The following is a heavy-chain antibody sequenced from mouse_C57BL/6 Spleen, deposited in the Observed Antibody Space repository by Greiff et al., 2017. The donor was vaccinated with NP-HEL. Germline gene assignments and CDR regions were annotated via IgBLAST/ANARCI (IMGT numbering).Heavy chain of an antibody. Sequence: QVQLQQSGAELARPGASVKMSCKASGYTFTSYSMHWVKQRPGQGLEWIGYINPSSGYTKYNQKFKDKATLTADKSSSTAYMQLGSLTSEDSAVYYCARSEVGYSAWFAYWGQGALVTVSA. V-gene: IGHV1-4*01. D-gene: IGHD2-3*01. CDR3: ARSEVGYSAWFAY. CDR2: INPSSGYT. J-gene: IGHJ3*01. CDR1: GYTFTSYS.